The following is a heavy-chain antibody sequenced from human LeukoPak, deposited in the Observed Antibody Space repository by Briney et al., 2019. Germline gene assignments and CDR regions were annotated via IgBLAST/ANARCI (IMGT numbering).Heavy chain of an antibody. CDR1: GFTFSSYA. Sequence: GGSLRLSCAASGFTFSSYAMSWVRQAPGKGLEWVASIKQDGSEKYYVDSVRGRFTISRDNTMNSLYLQMSSLRAEDTAVYYCATDRGWRTSGYYLYYLEYWGQGTLVTYSS. V-gene: IGHV3-7*01. D-gene: IGHD3-3*01. CDR3: ATDRGWRTSGYYLYYLEY. CDR2: IKQDGSEK. J-gene: IGHJ4*02.